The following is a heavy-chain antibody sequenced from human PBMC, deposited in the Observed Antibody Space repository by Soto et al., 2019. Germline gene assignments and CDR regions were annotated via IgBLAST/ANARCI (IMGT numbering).Heavy chain of an antibody. Sequence: GESLKISCKGSGYSFTSYCIGWVLQMPGKGLEWMGIIYPGDSDTRYSPSFQGQVTISADKSISTAYLQWSSLKASDTAMYYCAASMRWGTTDYYYYGTDVWGQGTTVTVSS. CDR2: IYPGDSDT. D-gene: IGHD4-17*01. CDR1: GYSFTSYC. CDR3: AASMRWGTTDYYYYGTDV. V-gene: IGHV5-51*01. J-gene: IGHJ6*02.